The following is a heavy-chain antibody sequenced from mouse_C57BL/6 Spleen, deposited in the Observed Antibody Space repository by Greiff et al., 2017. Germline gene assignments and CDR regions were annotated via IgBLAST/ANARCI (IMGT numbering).Heavy chain of an antibody. CDR2: IYPGDGDT. D-gene: IGHD2-3*01. J-gene: IGHJ2*01. Sequence: QVQLQQSGAELVKPGASVKISCKASGYAFSSYWMNWVKQRPGKGLEWIGQIYPGDGDTNYNGKFKGKATLTADKSSSTAYMQLSSLTSEDSAVYFCALGLGLLPSFDYWGQGTTLTVSS. CDR3: ALGLGLLPSFDY. CDR1: GYAFSSYW. V-gene: IGHV1-80*01.